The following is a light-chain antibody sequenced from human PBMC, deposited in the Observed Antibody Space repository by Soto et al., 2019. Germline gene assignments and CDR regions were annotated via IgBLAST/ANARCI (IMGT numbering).Light chain of an antibody. Sequence: DIQMTQSPSTLSSSVGDRVTITCRASQSISSWLAWYQKKPGKAPKLLIYDASSLESGVPSRFSGSGSGTELTLTISSLQSEDFAVYYCQQYNNWPSWTFGQGTKVDIK. CDR1: QSISSW. CDR3: QQYNNWPSWT. V-gene: IGKV1-5*01. CDR2: DAS. J-gene: IGKJ1*01.